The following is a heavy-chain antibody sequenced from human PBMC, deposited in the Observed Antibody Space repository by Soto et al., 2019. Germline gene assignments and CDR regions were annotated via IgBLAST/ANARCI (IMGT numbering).Heavy chain of an antibody. CDR3: ARDIAVAGTDPSGLYF. Sequence: QVQLVQSGAEVKKPGASVKVSCKASGYTFSSYYMHWVRQAPGQGPEWMGIINPSGGSTSYAQKFQGRVTLTRDTSTSTVYMELSSLRSEDSAVYYCARDIAVAGTDPSGLYFWGQGTLVTVSS. CDR1: GYTFSSYY. D-gene: IGHD6-19*01. J-gene: IGHJ4*02. CDR2: INPSGGST. V-gene: IGHV1-46*01.